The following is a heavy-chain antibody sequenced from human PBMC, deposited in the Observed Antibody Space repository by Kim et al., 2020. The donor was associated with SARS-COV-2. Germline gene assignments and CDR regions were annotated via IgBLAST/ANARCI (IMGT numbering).Heavy chain of an antibody. D-gene: IGHD2-15*01. CDR2: GST. Sequence: GSTNSNPSLKSRVTISVDTSKNQFSLKLSSVTAADTAVYYCASFCSSGGYWGQGTLVTVSS. J-gene: IGHJ4*02. V-gene: IGHV4-59*01. CDR3: ASFCSSGGY.